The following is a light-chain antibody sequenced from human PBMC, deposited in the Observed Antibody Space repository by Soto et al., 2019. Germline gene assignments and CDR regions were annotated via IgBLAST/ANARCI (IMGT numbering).Light chain of an antibody. CDR1: QSVSSN. Sequence: EVVMTQSPATLSVSPGERATLSCRAGQSVSSNLAWYQQKPGQAPRLLIYGASTRATGIPARFSGSGSGTEFTLTISSLQSEDFAVYYCQQRTRWPMTFGQGTRLEIK. V-gene: IGKV3-15*01. CDR2: GAS. CDR3: QQRTRWPMT. J-gene: IGKJ5*01.